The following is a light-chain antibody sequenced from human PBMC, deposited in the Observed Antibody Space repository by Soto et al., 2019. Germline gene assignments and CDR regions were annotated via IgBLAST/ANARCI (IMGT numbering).Light chain of an antibody. V-gene: IGKV3-15*01. J-gene: IGKJ4*01. CDR3: QKYNNWPLT. Sequence: EIVLTQSPATLSVAPGERATLSCRASQSVSSDLAWFQQKPGQAPRLLMYGASTRATGIPARFSGRGSGTEFTLTSSSLQSEDFALYHCQKYNNWPLTFGGGTKVEIK. CDR2: GAS. CDR1: QSVSSD.